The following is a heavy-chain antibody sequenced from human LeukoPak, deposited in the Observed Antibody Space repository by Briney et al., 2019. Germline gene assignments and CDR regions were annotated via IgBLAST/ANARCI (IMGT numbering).Heavy chain of an antibody. CDR1: GFAFNTYS. D-gene: IGHD3-22*01. Sequence: GGSLRLSCAASGFAFNTYSMNWVRQAPGKGLEWVSFIFSSSTYIYYTDSVKGRFTISRDNSKNTLYLQMNSLRAEDTAVYYCARASYSYDINGWVPFDYWGQGTLVTVSS. CDR3: ARASYSYDINGWVPFDY. CDR2: IFSSSTYI. J-gene: IGHJ4*02. V-gene: IGHV3-21*04.